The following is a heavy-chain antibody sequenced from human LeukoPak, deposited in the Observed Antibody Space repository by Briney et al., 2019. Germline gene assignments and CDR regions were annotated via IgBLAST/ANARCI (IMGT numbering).Heavy chain of an antibody. D-gene: IGHD6-19*01. CDR2: IYYSGST. J-gene: IGHJ4*02. CDR1: GGSISSGGYY. V-gene: IGHV4-31*03. Sequence: SETLSLTCTVSGGSISSGGYYWSWIRQHPGKGLEWIGYIYYSGSTYYNPSLKSRVTISVDTSKNQFSLKLSSVTAADTAVYYCARGAVAGTFDYWGQGTLVTVSS. CDR3: ARGAVAGTFDY.